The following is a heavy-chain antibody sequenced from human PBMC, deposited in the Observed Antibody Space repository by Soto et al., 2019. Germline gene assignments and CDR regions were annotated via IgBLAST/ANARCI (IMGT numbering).Heavy chain of an antibody. CDR2: TIPILDVA. V-gene: IGHV1-69*08. J-gene: IGHJ4*02. Sequence: QVQLVQSGAEVKKPGSSVKVSCKASGGTFSTSTFTWVRQAPGQGLEWMGRTIPILDVADYAQDFQGRVTVTADNSPGTASMELTSLTSKDTAVYYCARDSPIGSTYSGYAAIDSWGQGTLVTVSS. CDR3: ARDSPIGSTYSGYAAIDS. CDR1: GGTFSTST. D-gene: IGHD5-12*01.